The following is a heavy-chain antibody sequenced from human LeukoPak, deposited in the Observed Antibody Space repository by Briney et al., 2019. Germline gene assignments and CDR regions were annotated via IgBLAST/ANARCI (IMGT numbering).Heavy chain of an antibody. J-gene: IGHJ4*02. CDR3: AHSRPGSTIFHY. V-gene: IGHV2-5*02. CDR2: IYWDDDK. CDR1: VFSLSTSEVG. D-gene: IGHD1-7*01. Sequence: SGPTLVKPTQTLTLTCTLSVFSLSTSEVGLGWIRQPPGKSLEWLTLIYWDDDKRYSPSLKSRLTITKDTSKNQVVLTMTNMDPVDTATYYCAHSRPGSTIFHYWGQGTLVTVSS.